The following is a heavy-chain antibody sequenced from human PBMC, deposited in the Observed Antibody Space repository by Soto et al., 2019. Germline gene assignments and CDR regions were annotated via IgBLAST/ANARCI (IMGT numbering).Heavy chain of an antibody. CDR2: IYYSGST. J-gene: IGHJ4*02. CDR3: AGGYDY. Sequence: SETLSLTCTVSGGSISSYYWSWIRQPPGKGLEWIGYIYYSGSTNYNPSLKSRVTISVDTSKNQFSLKLSSVTAADTAVYYCAGGYDYWGQGTLVTVSS. CDR1: GGSISSYY. V-gene: IGHV4-59*01. D-gene: IGHD5-12*01.